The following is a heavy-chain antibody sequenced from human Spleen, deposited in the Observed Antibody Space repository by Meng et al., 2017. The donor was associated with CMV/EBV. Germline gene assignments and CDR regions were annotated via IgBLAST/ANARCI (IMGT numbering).Heavy chain of an antibody. CDR3: ARDLRHYHYGMDV. D-gene: IGHD6-6*01. CDR1: GFTFSSYP. CDR2: MLHDGSTK. J-gene: IGHJ6*02. V-gene: IGHV3-30*04. Sequence: GESLKISCAASGFTFSSYPMHWVRQAPGKGLEWVAVMLHDGSTKYYADSVKGRFTISRDNSRNTMYLQMHSLGVEDTAVYYCARDLRHYHYGMDVWGQGTTVTVSS.